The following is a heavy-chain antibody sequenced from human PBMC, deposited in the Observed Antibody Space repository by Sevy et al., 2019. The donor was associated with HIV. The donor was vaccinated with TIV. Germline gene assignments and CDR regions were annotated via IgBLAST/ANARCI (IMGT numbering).Heavy chain of an antibody. CDR3: TSPTFRSVTGSSYYYFSLDV. J-gene: IGHJ6*02. D-gene: IGHD3-10*01. V-gene: IGHV3-15*01. CDR2: IKSIANGETI. CDR1: GFTFNNVW. Sequence: GGSLRLSCVASGFTFNNVWMSWVRQAPGKGLEWVGRIKSIANGETIDYAAPVKGRLTISRDDSKNTVYLPMNSLNTEDTGVYYCTSPTFRSVTGSSYYYFSLDVWGSGNTVTVSS.